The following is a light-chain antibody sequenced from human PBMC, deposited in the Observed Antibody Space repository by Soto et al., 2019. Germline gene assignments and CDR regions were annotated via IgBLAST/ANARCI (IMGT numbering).Light chain of an antibody. CDR2: GAS. Sequence: EIVLTQSPGTLSLSPGERATLSCRASQSVSSSYLAWYQQKPGQTPRLLIYGASSRATGIPDRFSGSGSGTDFTLTISRLEPEDFAVYYCQQFGNSPYTCGQGNKLDIK. V-gene: IGKV3-20*01. CDR3: QQFGNSPYT. J-gene: IGKJ2*01. CDR1: QSVSSSY.